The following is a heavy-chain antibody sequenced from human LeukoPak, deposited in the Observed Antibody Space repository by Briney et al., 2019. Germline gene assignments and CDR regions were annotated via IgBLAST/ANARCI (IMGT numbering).Heavy chain of an antibody. Sequence: SETLSLTCAVYGGSFSGYYWSWIRQPPGKGLEWIGEINHSGSTNYNPSLKSRVTISVDTSKNQFSLKLSSVTAADTAVYYCPRVCSAQGYYYGMDVWGQGTTVTVSS. J-gene: IGHJ6*02. CDR1: GGSFSGYY. CDR3: PRVCSAQGYYYGMDV. CDR2: INHSGST. V-gene: IGHV4-34*01. D-gene: IGHD4/OR15-4a*01.